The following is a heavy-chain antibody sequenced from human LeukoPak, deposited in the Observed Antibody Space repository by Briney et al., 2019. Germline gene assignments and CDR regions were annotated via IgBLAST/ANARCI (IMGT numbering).Heavy chain of an antibody. CDR2: IYYSGST. J-gene: IGHJ4*02. D-gene: IGHD4/OR15-4a*01. V-gene: IGHV4-59*08. CDR3: ATQVRPRAPIDY. CDR1: GGSISSYY. Sequence: SETLSLTCTVSGGSISSYYWSWIRQPPGKGLQWIGYIYYSGSTNYNPSLKSRVTISVDTSKNQFSLKLSSVTAADTAVYYCATQVRPRAPIDYWGQGTLVTVSS.